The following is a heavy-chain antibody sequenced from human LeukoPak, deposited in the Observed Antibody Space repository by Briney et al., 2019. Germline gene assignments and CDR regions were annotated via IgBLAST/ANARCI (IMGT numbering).Heavy chain of an antibody. CDR3: ARLAREYSSGWYDFDY. D-gene: IGHD6-19*01. CDR2: INPNSGGT. J-gene: IGHJ4*02. CDR1: GYTFTGYY. V-gene: IGHV1-2*02. Sequence: ASVKVSCKASGYTFTGYYMHWVRQAPGQGLEWMGWINPNSGGTNYAQKFQGRVTMTRDTSISTAYMELSRLRSDDTAVYYCARLAREYSSGWYDFDYWGQGTLVTVSS.